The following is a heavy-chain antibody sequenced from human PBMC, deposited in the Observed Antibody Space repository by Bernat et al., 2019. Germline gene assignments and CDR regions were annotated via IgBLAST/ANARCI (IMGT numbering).Heavy chain of an antibody. V-gene: IGHV3-66*04. Sequence: EVQLVESGGGLVQPGGSLRLSCAASGFTVSSNYMSWVRQAPGKGLEWVSVIYSGGSTYYADSVKGRFTISRDNSKNTLYLQMNSLRAEDTAVYYCAKHRCGELGADYWGQGTLVTVSS. CDR3: AKHRCGELGADY. CDR1: GFTVSSNY. J-gene: IGHJ4*02. CDR2: IYSGGST. D-gene: IGHD3-10*01.